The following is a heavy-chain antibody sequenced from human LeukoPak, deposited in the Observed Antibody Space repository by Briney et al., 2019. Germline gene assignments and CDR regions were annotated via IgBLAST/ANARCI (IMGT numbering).Heavy chain of an antibody. CDR1: GFTFSSYS. V-gene: IGHV3-21*01. Sequence: GGSLRLSCAASGFTFSSYSMNWVRQAPGKGLEWVSSIGSSSSYIYYADSVKGRFTISRDNAKNSLYLQMNSLRAEDTAVYYCARDIPPGYWGQGTLVTVSS. J-gene: IGHJ4*02. CDR3: ARDIPPGY. CDR2: IGSSSSYI.